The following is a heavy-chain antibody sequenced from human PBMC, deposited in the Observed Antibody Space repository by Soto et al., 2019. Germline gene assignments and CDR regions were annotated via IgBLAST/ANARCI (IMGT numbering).Heavy chain of an antibody. V-gene: IGHV1-69*01. J-gene: IGHJ4*02. D-gene: IGHD2-15*01. CDR3: ARAPLLSAESLLENYLDD. Sequence: QVQPVQSGAEVKKPGSSLKVSCKASGGTFGNTGVSWVRQAPGQGPEWMGGIIPIFDTTNYAQKFQGRVTISPDDSTSYMELSSLRSEDTAVYYCARAPLLSAESLLENYLDDWCQGTQVTVSS. CDR2: IIPIFDTT. CDR1: GGTFGNTG.